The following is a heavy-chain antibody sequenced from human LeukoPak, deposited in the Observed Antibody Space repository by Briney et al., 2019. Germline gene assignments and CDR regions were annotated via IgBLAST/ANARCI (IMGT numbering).Heavy chain of an antibody. J-gene: IGHJ4*02. D-gene: IGHD3/OR15-3a*01. V-gene: IGHV3-7*01. CDR1: GFVFSTYW. CDR3: ASGRHDFLH. Sequence: GGSLRLSCAASGFVFSTYWMTWVRQAPGKGLEWVANINLDGTEEHYVDSSLKGRFTVSRDNAKNSLYLQMTSLRVEDTAVYYCASGRHDFLHWGQGTLVTVSS. CDR2: INLDGTEE.